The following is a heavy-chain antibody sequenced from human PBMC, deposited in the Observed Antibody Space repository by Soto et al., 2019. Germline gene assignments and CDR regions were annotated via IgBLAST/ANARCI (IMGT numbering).Heavy chain of an antibody. CDR1: GYTFTGYY. CDR3: ARHYADSSGYGY. Sequence: ASVKVSCKASGYTFTGYYMHWVRQAPGQGLEWMGWINPNSGGTNYAQKFQGRVTMTRDTSISTAYMELSRLRSDDTAVYYCARHYADSSGYGYWGQGTLVTVSS. CDR2: INPNSGGT. V-gene: IGHV1-2*02. D-gene: IGHD3-22*01. J-gene: IGHJ4*02.